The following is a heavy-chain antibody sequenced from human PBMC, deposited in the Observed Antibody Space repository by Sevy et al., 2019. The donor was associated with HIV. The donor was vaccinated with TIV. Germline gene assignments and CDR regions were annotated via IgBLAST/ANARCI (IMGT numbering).Heavy chain of an antibody. CDR3: TTPTFRSVTGSSYYYFSLDV. J-gene: IGHJ6*02. D-gene: IGHD3-10*01. CDR2: IKSIANGETI. CDR1: GFNLNNVW. Sequence: GGSLRLSCVASGFNLNNVWMSWVRQAPGKGLEWVGRIKSIANGETIDDAAPVKGRFTISRDDSKNTVYLQMNSLKTEQTGVYYCTTPTFRSVTGSSYYYFSLDVWGQGSMVTVSS. V-gene: IGHV3-15*01.